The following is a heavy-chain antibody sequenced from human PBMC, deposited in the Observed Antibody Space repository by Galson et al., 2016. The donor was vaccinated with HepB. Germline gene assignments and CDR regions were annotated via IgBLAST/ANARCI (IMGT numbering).Heavy chain of an antibody. D-gene: IGHD5-24*01. V-gene: IGHV3-23*01. CDR2: IGGTTGNT. J-gene: IGHJ4*02. Sequence: SLRLSCAASGFTFSNYAMSWVRQAPGRGLEWVSTIGGTTGNTYYADSAKGRFTISRDNSKNTLYLQMNSLRADDTAVYYCAKDSETYYFDYWGQGTLVTVSS. CDR1: GFTFSNYA. CDR3: AKDSETYYFDY.